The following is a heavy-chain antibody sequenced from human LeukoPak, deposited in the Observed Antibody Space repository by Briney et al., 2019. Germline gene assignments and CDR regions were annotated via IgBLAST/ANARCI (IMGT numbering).Heavy chain of an antibody. CDR3: ARYYDSSGYYPSYYYYMDV. Sequence: PSETLSLTCTVSGGSISSYYWSWIRQPAGKGLEWIGRIYTSGSTNYNPSLKSRVTMSVDTSKNQFSLKLSSVTAADTAVYYCARYYDSSGYYPSYYYYMDVWGKGTTVTVSS. V-gene: IGHV4-4*07. J-gene: IGHJ6*03. CDR1: GGSISSYY. CDR2: IYTSGST. D-gene: IGHD3-22*01.